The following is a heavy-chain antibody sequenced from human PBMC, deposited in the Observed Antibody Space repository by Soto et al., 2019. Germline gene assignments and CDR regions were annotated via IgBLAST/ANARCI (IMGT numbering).Heavy chain of an antibody. J-gene: IGHJ4*02. CDR1: GASISRTGFH. CDR2: VYESVNT. CDR3: SRRGSGHTFDY. V-gene: IGHV4-39*01. D-gene: IGHD3-10*01. Sequence: QVPLQESGPGLVRPSETLSLTCAVSGASISRTGFHWGWIRQPPGQGLEWIGSVYESVNTYYNSSLKSRVTISVDTSKNQFSLELKSVTAADTAVYYCSRRGSGHTFDYWGQGTLVTVSS.